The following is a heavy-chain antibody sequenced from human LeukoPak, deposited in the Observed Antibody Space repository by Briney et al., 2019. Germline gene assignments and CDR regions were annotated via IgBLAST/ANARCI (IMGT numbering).Heavy chain of an antibody. CDR3: ARDLRAARAFDC. CDR1: GGSISSSSYY. V-gene: IGHV4-39*07. J-gene: IGHJ4*02. CDR2: IYYSGST. D-gene: IGHD6-6*01. Sequence: SETLSLTCTVSGGSISSSSYYWGWIRQPPGKGLEWIGSIYYSGSTYYNPSLKSRVTVSVDTSKNQFSLKLSSVTAADTAVYYCARDLRAARAFDCWGQGTLVTVSS.